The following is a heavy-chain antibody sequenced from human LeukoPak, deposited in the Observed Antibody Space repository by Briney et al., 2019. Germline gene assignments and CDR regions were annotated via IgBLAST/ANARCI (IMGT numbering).Heavy chain of an antibody. J-gene: IGHJ2*01. CDR3: AREASSSGWYGTHWYFDF. D-gene: IGHD6-19*01. V-gene: IGHV3-21*01. CDR1: GFTFSSYS. CDR2: VSSSSSYI. Sequence: PGGSLRLSCAASGFTFSSYSMNWVRQAPGKGLEWVSSVSSSSSYIYYADSVKGRFTISRDNAKNSLYLQMNSLRAEDTAVYYCAREASSSGWYGTHWYFDFWGRGTLVTVSS.